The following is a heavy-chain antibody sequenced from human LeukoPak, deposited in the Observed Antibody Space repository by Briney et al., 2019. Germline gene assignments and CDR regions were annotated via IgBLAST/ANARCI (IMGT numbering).Heavy chain of an antibody. CDR3: ARLHYNWFDP. D-gene: IGHD3-10*01. CDR2: IYYSGST. J-gene: IGHJ5*02. V-gene: IGHV4-39*07. CDR1: GGSISSSGFY. Sequence: SETLSLTCTVSGGSISSSGFYWGWIRQPPGKGLEWVGSIYYSGSTYYNPSLKSRVTISVDTSKNQFSLRLSSVTAADTAVYFCARLHYNWFDPWGQGTLVTVSS.